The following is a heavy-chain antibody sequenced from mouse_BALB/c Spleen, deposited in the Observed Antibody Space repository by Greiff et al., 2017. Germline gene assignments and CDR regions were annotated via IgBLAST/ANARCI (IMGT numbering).Heavy chain of an antibody. J-gene: IGHJ2*01. V-gene: IGHV5-12-1*01. CDR3: ARQGISYFDY. CDR2: ISSGGGST. CDR1: GFAFSSYD. Sequence: EVQRVESGGGLVKPGGSLKLSCAASGFAFSSYDMSWVRQTPEKRLEWVAYISSGGGSTYYPDTVKGRFTISRDNAKNTLYLQMSSLKSEDTAMYYCARQGISYFDYWGQGTTLTVSS.